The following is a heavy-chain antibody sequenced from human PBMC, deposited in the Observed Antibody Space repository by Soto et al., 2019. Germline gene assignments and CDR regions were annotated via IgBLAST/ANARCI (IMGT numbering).Heavy chain of an antibody. CDR3: AKHVPGYYDSSGYYPWYFDL. CDR1: GFTFSSYA. Sequence: GGSLRLSCAASGFTFSSYAMSWVRQAPGKGLEWVSAISGSGGSTYYADSVKGRFTISRDNSKNTLYLQMNSLRAEDTAVYYCAKHVPGYYDSSGYYPWYFDLWGRGTLVTVSS. V-gene: IGHV3-23*01. J-gene: IGHJ2*01. D-gene: IGHD3-22*01. CDR2: ISGSGGST.